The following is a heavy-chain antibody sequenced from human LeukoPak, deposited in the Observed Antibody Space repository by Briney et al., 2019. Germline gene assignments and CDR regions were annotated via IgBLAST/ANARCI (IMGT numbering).Heavy chain of an antibody. CDR2: IYYSGST. V-gene: IGHV4-30-4*01. CDR1: GGSISGGDYY. J-gene: IGHJ4*02. Sequence: SETLSLTCTVSGGSISGGDYYWSWIRQPPGKGLEWIGYIYYSGSTYYNPSLKSRVTISVDTSKNQFSLKLSSVTAADTAVYSFDTGSDYYDTSGLNYFDYWGQGTLVTVSS. D-gene: IGHD3-22*01. CDR3: DTGSDYYDTSGLNYFDY.